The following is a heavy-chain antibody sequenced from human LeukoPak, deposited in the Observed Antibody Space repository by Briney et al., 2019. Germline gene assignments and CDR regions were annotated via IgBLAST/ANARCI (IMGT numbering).Heavy chain of an antibody. J-gene: IGHJ4*02. Sequence: SETLSLTCAVYGGSFSGYYWSWICQPPGKGLEWIGEINHSGSTNYNPSLKSRVTISVDTSKNQFSLKLSSVTAADTAVYYCARGRYYDYVWGSYTRNYFDYWGQGTLVTVSS. CDR1: GGSFSGYY. CDR3: ARGRYYDYVWGSYTRNYFDY. D-gene: IGHD3-16*01. V-gene: IGHV4-34*01. CDR2: INHSGST.